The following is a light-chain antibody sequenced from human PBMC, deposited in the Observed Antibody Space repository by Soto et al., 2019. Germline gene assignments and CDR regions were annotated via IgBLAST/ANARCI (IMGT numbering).Light chain of an antibody. CDR3: SSYAGSNHFE. CDR2: EVN. Sequence: QSALTQPPSASGSPGQSVTISCTGTSSDVGGYNYVSWYQQHPGKAPKLIIYEVNKRPSGVPDRFSGYKSGNTASLTVSGLQAEDEADYYCSSYAGSNHFEFGGGTKLTVL. CDR1: SSDVGGYNY. V-gene: IGLV2-8*01. J-gene: IGLJ3*02.